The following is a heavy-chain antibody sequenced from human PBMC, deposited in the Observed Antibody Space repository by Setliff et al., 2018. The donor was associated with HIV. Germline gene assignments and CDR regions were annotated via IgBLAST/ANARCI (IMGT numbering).Heavy chain of an antibody. Sequence: SETLSLTCTVSGASISSGLYYWSWIRQPAGKGLEWIGRMYTNGNTNYNPSLKSRVTMSLDTSKTQYSLKLNSVTAADTAVYYCARLEYYSDGNGYLQFYFDYWGQGTLVTVSS. CDR1: GASISSGLYY. V-gene: IGHV4-61*02. CDR3: ARLEYYSDGNGYLQFYFDY. D-gene: IGHD3-22*01. CDR2: MYTNGNT. J-gene: IGHJ4*02.